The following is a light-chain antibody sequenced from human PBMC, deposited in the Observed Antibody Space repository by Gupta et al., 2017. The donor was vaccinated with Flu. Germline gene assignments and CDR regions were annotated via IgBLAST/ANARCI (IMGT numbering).Light chain of an antibody. Sequence: QPVVTQEPSFSVSPVGSDTLTCGLRSGSVSTSYYPTWCQQTPGQAPRTLIYSTNSRSSGVPERFSGSILGNKAALTITGAQADDESEYYCLLYVGSGIWIFGGGTKLTVL. CDR1: SGSVSTSYY. CDR3: LLYVGSGIWI. J-gene: IGLJ2*01. V-gene: IGLV8-61*01. CDR2: STN.